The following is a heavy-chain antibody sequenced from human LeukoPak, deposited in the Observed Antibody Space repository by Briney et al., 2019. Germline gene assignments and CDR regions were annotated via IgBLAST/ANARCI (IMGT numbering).Heavy chain of an antibody. J-gene: IGHJ4*02. CDR1: GYIFTAYY. CDR3: ARAPGRYFDY. Sequence: ASVKVSCKASGYIFTAYYMHWVRQAPGQGLEWMGWINPNNGGTNYAQKFQGRVTMTRDTSISTAYMELRRLRSDDTAVYYCARAPGRYFDYWGRGTLVTVSS. CDR2: INPNNGGT. V-gene: IGHV1-2*02.